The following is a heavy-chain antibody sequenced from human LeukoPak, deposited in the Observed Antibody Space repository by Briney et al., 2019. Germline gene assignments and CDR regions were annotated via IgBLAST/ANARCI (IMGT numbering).Heavy chain of an antibody. Sequence: GGSLRLSCAASGFTFSSYAMSWVRQAPGKGLEWVSAMSGTGGYTYCADSVKGRFTISRDSSKNTLYLQMNSLRGEDTAIYYCAKELGHTLPFDCWGQGTLVTVSS. CDR3: AKELGHTLPFDC. D-gene: IGHD2-2*02. CDR2: MSGTGGYT. CDR1: GFTFSSYA. V-gene: IGHV3-23*01. J-gene: IGHJ4*02.